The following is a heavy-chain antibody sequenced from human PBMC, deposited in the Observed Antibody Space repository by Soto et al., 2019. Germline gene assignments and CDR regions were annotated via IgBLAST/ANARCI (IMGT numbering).Heavy chain of an antibody. CDR3: PSTLMAVAGRFDY. V-gene: IGHV3-21*01. Sequence: EVQLVESGGGLVKPGGSLRLSCATSGVTFSSYSMNWVRQAPGKGLEWVSSISSSSSYIYYAASVNGRFTISRDNAEHSLYLQINSLRAEYTAVYYCPSTLMAVAGRFDYWGQGTLVTVSS. CDR2: ISSSSSYI. D-gene: IGHD6-19*01. J-gene: IGHJ4*02. CDR1: GVTFSSYS.